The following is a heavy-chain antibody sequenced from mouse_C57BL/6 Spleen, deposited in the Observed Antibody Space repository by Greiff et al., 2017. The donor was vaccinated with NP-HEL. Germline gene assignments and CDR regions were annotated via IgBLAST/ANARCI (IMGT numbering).Heavy chain of an antibody. CDR2: ISGGGGNT. CDR3: ARHGDWDYFDY. CDR1: GFTFSSYT. J-gene: IGHJ2*01. V-gene: IGHV5-9*01. D-gene: IGHD4-1*01. Sequence: EVMLVESGGGLVKPGGSLKLSCAASGFTFSSYTMSWVRQTPEKRLEWVATISGGGGNTYYPDSVKGRFTISRDNAKNTLYLQMSSLRSEDTALYYCARHGDWDYFDYWGQGTTLTVSS.